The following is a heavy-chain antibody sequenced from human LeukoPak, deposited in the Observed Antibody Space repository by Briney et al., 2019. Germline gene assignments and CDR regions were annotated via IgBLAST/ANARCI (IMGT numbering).Heavy chain of an antibody. D-gene: IGHD4-17*01. V-gene: IGHV3-23*01. Sequence: GGSLRLSCAASGFTFSSYAMSWVRQAPGKGLEWVSAISGSGGSTYYADSVKGRFPISRDNSKNTLYLQMTSLRAEDTAVYYCAKAGDYDDFDYWGQGTLVTVSS. CDR2: ISGSGGST. CDR3: AKAGDYDDFDY. J-gene: IGHJ4*02. CDR1: GFTFSSYA.